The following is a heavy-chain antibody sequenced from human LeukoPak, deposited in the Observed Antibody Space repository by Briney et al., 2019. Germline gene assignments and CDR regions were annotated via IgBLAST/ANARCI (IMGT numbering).Heavy chain of an antibody. CDR2: IYYSGST. Sequence: SETLSLTCTVSGGSISSYYWSWIRQPPGKGLEWIGYIYYSGSTNYNPSLKSRVTISVDTSKNQFSLKLSSVTAADTAVYYCASQVGATSGYFDYWGQGTLVTVSS. J-gene: IGHJ4*02. D-gene: IGHD1-26*01. CDR1: GGSISSYY. V-gene: IGHV4-59*08. CDR3: ASQVGATSGYFDY.